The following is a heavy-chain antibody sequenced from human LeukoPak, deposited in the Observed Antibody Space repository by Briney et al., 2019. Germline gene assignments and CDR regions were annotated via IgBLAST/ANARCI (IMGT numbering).Heavy chain of an antibody. V-gene: IGHV3-23*01. Sequence: HPGGSLRLSCAASGFTFSNAWMSWVRQAPGKGLEWVSAISGSGGSTYYADSVRGRFTISRDNSKNTLYLQMNSLRAEDTAVYYCARDQCSSTSCYYPLNYYMDVWGKGTTVTVSS. D-gene: IGHD2-2*01. CDR2: ISGSGGST. CDR1: GFTFSNAW. J-gene: IGHJ6*03. CDR3: ARDQCSSTSCYYPLNYYMDV.